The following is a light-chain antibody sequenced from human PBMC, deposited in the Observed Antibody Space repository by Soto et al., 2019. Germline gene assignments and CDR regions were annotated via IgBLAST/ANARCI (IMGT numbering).Light chain of an antibody. CDR2: DAS. CDR1: QDIHIW. Sequence: DIQMTQSPSTLSASVGDRVTITCRASQDIHIWLAWYQQKPGKAPRVLIHDASDLESGVPSRFSGSGSGTEFTLSISSLQPDDSASYYCQQYNSYPYTFGHGTKLEIK. V-gene: IGKV1-5*01. CDR3: QQYNSYPYT. J-gene: IGKJ2*01.